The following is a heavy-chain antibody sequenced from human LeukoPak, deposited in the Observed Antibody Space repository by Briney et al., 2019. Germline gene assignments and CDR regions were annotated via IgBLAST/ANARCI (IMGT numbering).Heavy chain of an antibody. V-gene: IGHV1-8*01. J-gene: IGHJ4*02. Sequence: ASVKVSCKASGYTFTSYDINWVRQATGQGLEWMGWMNPNSGNTGYAQKFQGRVTITRNTSISTAYMELSSPRSEDTAVYYCARGQGTTRPPSFDYWGQGTLVTVSS. CDR2: MNPNSGNT. CDR3: ARGQGTTRPPSFDY. CDR1: GYTFTSYD. D-gene: IGHD4-17*01.